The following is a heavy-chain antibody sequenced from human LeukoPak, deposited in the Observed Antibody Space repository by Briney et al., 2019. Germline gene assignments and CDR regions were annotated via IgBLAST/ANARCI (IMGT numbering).Heavy chain of an antibody. J-gene: IGHJ4*02. CDR3: ATVAAGLY. CDR1: GFSFSAYS. D-gene: IGHD6-13*01. Sequence: PGGSLRLSCAASGFSFSAYSMNWVRQAPGKGLQWVSSISGTRKYIYYADSVRGRFTISRDNAKNSLYLQMSSLRAEDTAVYYCATVAAGLYWGQGTLVTVFS. V-gene: IGHV3-21*01. CDR2: ISGTRKYI.